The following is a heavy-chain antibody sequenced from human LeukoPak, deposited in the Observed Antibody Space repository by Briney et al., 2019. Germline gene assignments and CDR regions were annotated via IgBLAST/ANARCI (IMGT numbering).Heavy chain of an antibody. CDR2: IWYDGSNK. CDR3: ARDPCGGDRYAFDI. J-gene: IGHJ3*02. D-gene: IGHD2-21*02. V-gene: IGHV3-33*01. CDR1: GFTFSSYG. Sequence: PGGSLRLSCAASGFTFSSYGMHWVRQAPGKGLEWVAVIWYDGSNKYYADSVKGRFTISRDNSKNTLYLQMNSLRAEDTAVYYCARDPCGGDRYAFDIWGQGTMVTVSS.